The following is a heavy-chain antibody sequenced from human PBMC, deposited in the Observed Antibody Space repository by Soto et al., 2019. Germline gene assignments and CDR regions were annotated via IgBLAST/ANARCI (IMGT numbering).Heavy chain of an antibody. V-gene: IGHV3-23*01. CDR3: AKDLRPDGVWDFDY. D-gene: IGHD4-17*01. CDR2: INSGGRT. J-gene: IGHJ4*02. CDR1: GFTFSSYT. Sequence: GGSLRLSCAASGFTFSSYTMNWVRQAPGKGLEWVSGINSGGRTYYADSVKGRFTISRDDSKNALYLQIISLRAEDTAVYYCAKDLRPDGVWDFDYWGQGTLVTVSS.